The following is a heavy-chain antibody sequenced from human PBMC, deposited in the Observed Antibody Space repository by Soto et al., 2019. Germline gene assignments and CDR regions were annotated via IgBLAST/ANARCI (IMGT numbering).Heavy chain of an antibody. J-gene: IGHJ4*02. V-gene: IGHV3-7*01. CDR3: TRNQVKADY. CDR1: GFTFSDLW. CDR2: IKQDGSTK. Sequence: EVQLVESGGGLVQPGGSLRLSCAASGFTFSDLWMSWVRQAPGKGLEWVANIKQDGSTKNYVDSVKGRFTISRDNAKSLLYLQMNSLRVDDTAVYYCTRNQVKADYWGQGTLVTVSS. D-gene: IGHD3-22*01.